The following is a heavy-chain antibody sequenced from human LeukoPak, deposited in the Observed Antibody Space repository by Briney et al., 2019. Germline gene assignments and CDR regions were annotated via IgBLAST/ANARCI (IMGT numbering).Heavy chain of an antibody. J-gene: IGHJ4*02. D-gene: IGHD6-6*01. V-gene: IGHV4-4*09. Sequence: SETLSLTCTVTGGSISSDYWSWIRQPPGKGLEWIGYIYSSGSTNYNPSLKSRVAISVDTSNNQFSLKLNSVTAADMSVYYCARLAGSSSSDYWGQGTLVTVSS. CDR2: IYSSGST. CDR3: ARLAGSSSSDY. CDR1: GGSISSDY.